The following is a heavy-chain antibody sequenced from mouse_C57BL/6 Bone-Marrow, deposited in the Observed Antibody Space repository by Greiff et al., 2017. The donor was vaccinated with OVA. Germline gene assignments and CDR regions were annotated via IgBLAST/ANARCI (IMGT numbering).Heavy chain of an antibody. CDR3: AQIYYGNYRYAMDY. Sequence: VQLVESGAELARPGASVKLSCKASGYTFTSYGISWVKQRTGQGLEWIGEIYPRSGNTYYNEKFKGKATLTADKSSSTAYMELRSLTSEDSAVYFCAQIYYGNYRYAMDYWGQGTSVTVSS. CDR2: IYPRSGNT. V-gene: IGHV1-81*01. D-gene: IGHD2-1*01. J-gene: IGHJ4*01. CDR1: GYTFTSYG.